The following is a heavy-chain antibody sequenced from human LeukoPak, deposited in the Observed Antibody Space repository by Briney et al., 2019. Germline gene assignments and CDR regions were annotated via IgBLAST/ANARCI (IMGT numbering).Heavy chain of an antibody. CDR3: ARFIMTTVTKAFHDY. J-gene: IGHJ4*02. V-gene: IGHV3-21*04. Sequence: GGSLRLSCAASGFTFSSYSMNWVRQAPGKGLEWISSISSTGTYISYADSVKGRFTISRDNAENSLFLQMNSLRADDTAVYYCARFIMTTVTKAFHDYWGQGTLVTVSS. CDR1: GFTFSSYS. D-gene: IGHD4-17*01. CDR2: ISSTGTYI.